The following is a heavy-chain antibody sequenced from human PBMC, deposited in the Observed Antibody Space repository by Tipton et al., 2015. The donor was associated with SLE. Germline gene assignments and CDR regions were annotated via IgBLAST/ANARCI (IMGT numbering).Heavy chain of an antibody. V-gene: IGHV4-38-2*02. CDR2: IYHSGST. CDR3: ARDLQR. Sequence: TLSLTCTVSGGSISSHYWSWIRQPPGKGLEWIGSIYHSGSTYYNPSLKSRVTISVDTSKNQFSLKLSSVTAADTAVYYCARDLQRWGQGTLVTVSS. CDR1: GGSISSHY. J-gene: IGHJ4*02.